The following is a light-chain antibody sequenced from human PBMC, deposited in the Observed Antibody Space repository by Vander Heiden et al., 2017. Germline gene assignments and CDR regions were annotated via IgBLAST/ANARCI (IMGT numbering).Light chain of an antibody. CDR2: RNN. V-gene: IGLV1-47*01. Sequence: QSVLTQPPSASGTPGQRVTISCSGSSSNIGSNYVYWYQQLPGTAPKLRIYRNNQRPSGVPDRFSGSKSGTSASLDISGLRSEDEADYDCAAWDDSLSGWVFGGGTKLTVL. J-gene: IGLJ3*02. CDR3: AAWDDSLSGWV. CDR1: SSNIGSNY.